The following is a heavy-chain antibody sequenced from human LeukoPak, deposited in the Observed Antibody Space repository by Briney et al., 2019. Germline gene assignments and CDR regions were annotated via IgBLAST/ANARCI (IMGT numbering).Heavy chain of an antibody. J-gene: IGHJ5*02. CDR2: IYYSGST. CDR3: ARDRREDTANNWWFDP. CDR1: GGSISSYY. D-gene: IGHD5-18*01. V-gene: IGHV4-59*12. Sequence: PSETLSLTCTVSGGSISSYYWSWIRQPPGKGLEWIGYIYYSGSTNYNPSLKSRVTISVDTSKNQFSLKLSSVTAADTAVYYCARDRREDTANNWWFDPWGQGTLVTVSS.